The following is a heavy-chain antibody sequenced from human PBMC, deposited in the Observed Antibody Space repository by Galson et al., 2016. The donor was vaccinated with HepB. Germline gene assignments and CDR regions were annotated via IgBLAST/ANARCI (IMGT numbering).Heavy chain of an antibody. Sequence: SVKVPCKASGGTFSSYAISWVRQAPGQGLEWMGGIIPILGITNYAQKFQGRVTITADKSTSTAYMELSSLRSEDTAVYYCARPRGSIAARTSFDYWGQGTLVTVSS. D-gene: IGHD6-6*01. CDR2: IIPILGIT. J-gene: IGHJ4*02. CDR3: ARPRGSIAARTSFDY. CDR1: GGTFSSYA. V-gene: IGHV1-69*10.